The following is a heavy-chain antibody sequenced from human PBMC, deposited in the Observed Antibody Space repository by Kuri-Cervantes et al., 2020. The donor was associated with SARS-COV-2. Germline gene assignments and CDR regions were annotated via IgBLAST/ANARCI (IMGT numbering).Heavy chain of an antibody. V-gene: IGHV4-34*12. D-gene: IGHD3-9*01. CDR2: IIYSGST. Sequence: QTLSLTCAVYGGSFSGYYWSWIRQSPGKGLEWIGDIIYSGSTNYSPSLKSRVTISVDTSKNQFSLNLASVTAADTAVYHCARXRRLNRDWFXXGYYMDVWGKGTKVTVSS. CDR3: ARXRRLNRDWFXXGYYMDV. CDR1: GGSFSGYY. J-gene: IGHJ6*03.